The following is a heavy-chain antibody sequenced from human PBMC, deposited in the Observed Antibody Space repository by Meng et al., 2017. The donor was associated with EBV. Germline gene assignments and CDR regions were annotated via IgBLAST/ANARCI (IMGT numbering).Heavy chain of an antibody. CDR1: GDSISSRSYY. Sequence: QLQLYQSGPELVKPSETLSLTCTVAGDSISSRSYYWGWIRQSPGKGLEWIGNVYYSGNSYYNPSLKSRVTISVDTSKNQFYLKLISVTAADTAVYFCARVSFYDYWSGYSFNWFDTWGQGTLVTVAS. V-gene: IGHV4-39*01. J-gene: IGHJ5*02. D-gene: IGHD3-3*01. CDR2: VYYSGNS. CDR3: ARVSFYDYWSGYSFNWFDT.